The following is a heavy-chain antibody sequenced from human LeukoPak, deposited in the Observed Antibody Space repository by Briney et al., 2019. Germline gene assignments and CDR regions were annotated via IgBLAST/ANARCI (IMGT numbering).Heavy chain of an antibody. V-gene: IGHV3-53*01. D-gene: IGHD6-19*01. J-gene: IGHJ5*02. CDR1: GFTVSSNY. CDR2: IYSDGST. Sequence: GGSLRLSCAASGFTVSSNYMSWVRQAPGKGLEWVSVIYSDGSTYYADSVKGRFTISRDNSKNTLYLQMNSMRAEDTAVYYCARTIVVAGTDWFDPWGQGTLVTVSS. CDR3: ARTIVVAGTDWFDP.